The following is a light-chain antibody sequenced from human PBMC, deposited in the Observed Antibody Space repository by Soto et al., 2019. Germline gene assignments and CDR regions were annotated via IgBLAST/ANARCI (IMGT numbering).Light chain of an antibody. J-gene: IGKJ3*01. V-gene: IGKV3-11*01. CDR1: QSVSSN. CDR2: DAS. Sequence: EIVMTQSPATLSVSPGERATLSCRASQSVSSNLAWYQQKPGQAPRLLIHDASHRATGIPARFSGSGSGTDFTLAISSLEPEDFAVYYCQQRSKWPPTFGPGTKVDIK. CDR3: QQRSKWPPT.